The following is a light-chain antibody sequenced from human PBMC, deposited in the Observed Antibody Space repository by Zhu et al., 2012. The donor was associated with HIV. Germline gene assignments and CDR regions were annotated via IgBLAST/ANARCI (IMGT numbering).Light chain of an antibody. V-gene: IGKV3-20*01. J-gene: IGKJ5*01. Sequence: EIVLTQSPGTLSLSPGERATLSCRASQSIRRSYLAWYQQKPGQAPILLIYGASNRATSIPDRFSGSGSGTDFTLTITRLEPEDFAVYYCQQYTTSPPITFGQGTRLEIK. CDR2: GAS. CDR1: QSIRRSY. CDR3: QQYTTSPPIT.